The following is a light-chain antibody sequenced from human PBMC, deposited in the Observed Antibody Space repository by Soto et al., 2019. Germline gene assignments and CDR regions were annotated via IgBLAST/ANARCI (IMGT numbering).Light chain of an antibody. CDR1: SSDVGVYNY. V-gene: IGLV2-14*01. CDR2: EFS. J-gene: IGLJ1*01. CDR3: SSYTISGTYG. Sequence: QSALTQPASVSGSPGQSITIYCTGTSSDVGVYNYVSWYQQHPGKAPKLMIYEFSDRPSGVSNRFSGSKSGNTASLTISGLQAEDEADYYCSSYTISGTYGFGTGTKVTV.